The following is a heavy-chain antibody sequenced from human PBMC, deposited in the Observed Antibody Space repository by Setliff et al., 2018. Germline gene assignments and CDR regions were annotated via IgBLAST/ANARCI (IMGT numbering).Heavy chain of an antibody. D-gene: IGHD6-19*01. Sequence: GGSLRLSCAASGFTFSSKWMHWVRQAPGKGLVWVSRIKSDGSVTNYADSVKGRFTISRDNAKNTLYLQMNSLRAEDTAVYYCASNGVVVAGTGGDYWGQGTLVTVSS. CDR2: IKSDGSVT. CDR1: GFTFSSKW. CDR3: ASNGVVVAGTGGDY. V-gene: IGHV3-74*01. J-gene: IGHJ4*02.